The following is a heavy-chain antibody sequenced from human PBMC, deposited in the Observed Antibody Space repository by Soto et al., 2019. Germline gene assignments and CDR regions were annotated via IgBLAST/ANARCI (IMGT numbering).Heavy chain of an antibody. CDR3: ARETHCGGDCYSIS. V-gene: IGHV3-53*01. D-gene: IGHD2-21*02. CDR2: IYSGGST. CDR1: GFTVSSNY. Sequence: GGSLRLSCAASGFTVSSNYMSWVRQAPGKGLEWVSVIYSGGSTYYADSVKGRFTISRDNSKNTLYFQMNSLRAEDTAVYYCARETHCGGDCYSISWGQGTLVPVPQ. J-gene: IGHJ5*02.